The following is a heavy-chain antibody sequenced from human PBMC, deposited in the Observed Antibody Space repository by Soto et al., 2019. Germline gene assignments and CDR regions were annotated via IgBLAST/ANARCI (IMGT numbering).Heavy chain of an antibody. CDR2: IGPESGAT. D-gene: IGHD1-26*01. Sequence: ASVKVSCKASGYTFTGHYIHWVRQAPEQGPEWMGEIGPESGATRYAQKFQGRVTMTRDTSITTVYMELKNLSPDDTAVYYCGRGRSGQIVVFFWGQGTPVTVS. V-gene: IGHV1-2*02. J-gene: IGHJ4*02. CDR1: GYTFTGHY. CDR3: GRGRSGQIVVFF.